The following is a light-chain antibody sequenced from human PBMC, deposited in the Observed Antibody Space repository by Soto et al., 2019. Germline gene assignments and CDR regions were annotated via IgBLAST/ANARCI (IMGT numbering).Light chain of an antibody. V-gene: IGLV2-11*01. Sequence: QSALTQPRSVSGSPGQSVTISCTGTSSDVVSWYQQHPGKAPKLIIYYVSQRPSGVPDRFSGSKSGNTASLTISGLQAEAEADYYCCSSAGAFTWVFGGGTKLTVL. CDR2: YVS. J-gene: IGLJ3*02. CDR3: CSSAGAFTWV. CDR1: SSDV.